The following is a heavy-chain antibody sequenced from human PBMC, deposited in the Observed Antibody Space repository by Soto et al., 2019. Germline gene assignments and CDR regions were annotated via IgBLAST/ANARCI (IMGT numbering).Heavy chain of an antibody. D-gene: IGHD3-22*01. V-gene: IGHV3-30-3*01. J-gene: IGHJ3*02. CDR2: ISYDGSNK. Sequence: GGSLRLSCAASGFTFSSYATHWVRQAPGKGLEWVAVISYDGSNKYYADSVKGRFTISRDNSKNTLYLQMNSLRAEDTAVYYCASDKIDRSPDAFDIWGQGTMVTVSS. CDR3: ASDKIDRSPDAFDI. CDR1: GFTFSSYA.